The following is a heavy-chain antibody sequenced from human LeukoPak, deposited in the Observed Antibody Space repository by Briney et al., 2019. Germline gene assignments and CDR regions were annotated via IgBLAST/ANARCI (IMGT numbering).Heavy chain of an antibody. Sequence: WVRQPPGKGLEWVGFIRSKAYGGTTEYAASVKGRFTISRDDSKSIAYLQMNSLKTEDTAVYYCTRDLVVVAAKGYYYGMDVWGQGTTVTVSS. V-gene: IGHV3-49*02. CDR2: IRSKAYGGTT. J-gene: IGHJ6*02. CDR3: TRDLVVVAAKGYYYGMDV. D-gene: IGHD2-15*01.